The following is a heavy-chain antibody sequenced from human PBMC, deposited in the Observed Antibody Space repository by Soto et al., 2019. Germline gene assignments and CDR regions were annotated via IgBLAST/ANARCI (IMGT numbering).Heavy chain of an antibody. CDR2: IYYNGGT. CDR1: GDCVNSENSY. V-gene: IGHV4-61*01. CDR3: ARDGGQGRGVIVHY. Sequence: PTDTLSLTCTDSGDCVNSENSYWNWIRQAPGKGPEWIGYIYYNGGTNYNPSLKSRATILLDTSTNQFSLTLTSVTAADTAVYYCARDGGQGRGVIVHYSGRGILVTVT. J-gene: IGHJ4*02. D-gene: IGHD3-16*02.